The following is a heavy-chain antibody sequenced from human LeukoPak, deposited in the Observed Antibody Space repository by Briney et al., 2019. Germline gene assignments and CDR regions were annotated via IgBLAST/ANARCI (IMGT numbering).Heavy chain of an antibody. CDR1: GFTSSSYG. CDR2: ISGSGGST. J-gene: IGHJ6*03. Sequence: GGSLRLSCAASGFTSSSYGMSWVRQAPGKGLEWVSAISGSGGSTYYADSVKGRFTISRDDSKNTAYLQMNSLKTEDTAVYYCTSRGLSSYYYYMDVWGKGTTVTISS. V-gene: IGHV3-23*01. D-gene: IGHD2-2*01. CDR3: TSRGLSSYYYYMDV.